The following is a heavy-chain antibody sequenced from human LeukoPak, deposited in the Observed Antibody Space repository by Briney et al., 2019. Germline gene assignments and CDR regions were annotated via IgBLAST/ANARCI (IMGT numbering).Heavy chain of an antibody. Sequence: ASVKVSCKASGYTFTSYDINWERQATGQGLEWMGWMNPNSGNTGYAQKFQGRVTMTRNTSISTAYMELSSLRSEDTAVYYCAVQTSYYYYMDVWGKGTTVTVSS. V-gene: IGHV1-8*01. CDR2: MNPNSGNT. CDR3: AVQTSYYYYMDV. J-gene: IGHJ6*03. D-gene: IGHD2-2*01. CDR1: GYTFTSYD.